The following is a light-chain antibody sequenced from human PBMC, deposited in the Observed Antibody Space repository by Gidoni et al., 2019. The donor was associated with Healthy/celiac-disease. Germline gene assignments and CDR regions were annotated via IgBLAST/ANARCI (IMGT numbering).Light chain of an antibody. CDR2: GAS. CDR3: QQYGSHLGCS. Sequence: EIVLTQSPGTLSLSPGERATLSCRASQSVSSSYLAWYQQKPGQAPRLLIYGASSRATGIPDRFSGSGSGTDFTLTISRLEPEDFAVYYCQQYGSHLGCSFGQGTKLEIK. J-gene: IGKJ2*04. CDR1: QSVSSSY. V-gene: IGKV3-20*01.